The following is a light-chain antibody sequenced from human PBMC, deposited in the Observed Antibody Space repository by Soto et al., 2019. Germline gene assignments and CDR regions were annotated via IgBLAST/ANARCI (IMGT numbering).Light chain of an antibody. J-gene: IGLJ1*01. V-gene: IGLV2-23*01. CDR2: EAS. CDR1: SSDVGSYNL. Sequence: QSALTQPASVSGSPGQSITISCTGTSSDVGSYNLVFWYQQHPGIAPKLMIYEASERHSGVSNRFSGSKSGNTASLTISGLEAEGEEDYYRCAYAGSTTGVFGSGTKDTVL. CDR3: CAYAGSTTGV.